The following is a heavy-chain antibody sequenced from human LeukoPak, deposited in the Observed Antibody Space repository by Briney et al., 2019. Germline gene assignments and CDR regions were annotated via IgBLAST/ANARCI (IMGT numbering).Heavy chain of an antibody. CDR1: GYDLNTYA. J-gene: IGHJ4*01. CDR3: ARDFAMVRVFDF. Sequence: GASVKVSCKASGYDLNTYAFSWVRQAPGQGLEWKGWISSYNGKTENAKNFRGRVTLTTDISTGTAYMELRGLTSDDTAVYYCARDFAMVRVFDFWGQGTLVTVSS. V-gene: IGHV1-18*01. CDR2: ISSYNGKT. D-gene: IGHD3-10*01.